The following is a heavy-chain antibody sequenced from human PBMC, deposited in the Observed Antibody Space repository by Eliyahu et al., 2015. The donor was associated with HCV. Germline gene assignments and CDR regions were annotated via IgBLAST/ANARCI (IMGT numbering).Heavy chain of an antibody. CDR3: ASGGGGIAVAGTGGWFDP. D-gene: IGHD6-19*01. Sequence: QVQLQESGPGLVKPSETLSLTCTVSGGXITTYYWSWIRQPPGTGLGWIGYIXYSGSTNYNPSLKSRVTMSVDTSKNQVSLNLTSVTAADTAVYYCASGGGGIAVAGTGGWFDPWGQGTLVTVSS. J-gene: IGHJ5*02. CDR1: GGXITTYY. CDR2: IXYSGST. V-gene: IGHV4-59*01.